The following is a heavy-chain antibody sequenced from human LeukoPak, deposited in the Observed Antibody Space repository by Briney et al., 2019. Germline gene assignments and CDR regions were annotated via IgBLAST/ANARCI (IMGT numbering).Heavy chain of an antibody. CDR2: INPSGGST. CDR1: GYTFTSYY. V-gene: IGHV1-46*01. CDR3: ARVGPAGAFDI. Sequence: ASVKVSCKASGYTFTSYYMHWVRQAPGQGLEWMGIINPSGGSTSYAQKFQGRVTMTRDMSTSTVYMELSSLRSEDTAVYYCARVGPAGAFDIWGQGTMVTVPS. J-gene: IGHJ3*02.